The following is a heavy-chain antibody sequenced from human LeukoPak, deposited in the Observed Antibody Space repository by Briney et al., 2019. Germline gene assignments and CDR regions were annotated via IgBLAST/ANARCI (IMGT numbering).Heavy chain of an antibody. CDR3: AKEAGLRYFDWSEPTYYYYYYMDV. Sequence: SQTLSLTCAISGDSVSSNSAAWNWIRQSPSRGLEWLGRTYYRSKWYNDYAVSVKSRITINPDTSKNQFSLQLNSVTPEDTAVYYCAKEAGLRYFDWSEPTYYYYYYMDVWGKGTTVTISS. CDR1: GDSVSSNSAA. D-gene: IGHD3-9*01. V-gene: IGHV6-1*01. J-gene: IGHJ6*03. CDR2: TYYRSKWYN.